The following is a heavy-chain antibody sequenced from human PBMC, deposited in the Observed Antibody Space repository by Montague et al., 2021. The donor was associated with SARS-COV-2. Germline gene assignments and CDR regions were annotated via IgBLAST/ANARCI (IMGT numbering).Heavy chain of an antibody. V-gene: IGHV4-34*01. Sequence: SETLSLTCAVYGGSFSGYYWSWIRQPPGKGLEWIGEINHSGSTNXNPSLKSRVTISVDTSKNQFSLKLSSVTAADTAVYYCARGRTDLGAYYDFWSGYFWCCQSWFDPWGQGTLVTVSS. CDR2: INHSGST. J-gene: IGHJ5*02. CDR1: GGSFSGYY. D-gene: IGHD3-3*01. CDR3: ARGRTDLGAYYDFWSGYFWCCQSWFDP.